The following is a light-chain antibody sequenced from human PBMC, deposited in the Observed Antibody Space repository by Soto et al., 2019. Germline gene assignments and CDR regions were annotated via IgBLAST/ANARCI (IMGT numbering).Light chain of an antibody. V-gene: IGLV2-14*01. CDR2: VVS. CDR1: SSDVGGYNY. Sequence: QSALTQPASVSGSPGQSIAISCTGTSSDVGGYNYVSWHQQHPGKAPKVLISVVSNRPSGVSNRFSGSKSGNTASLTISGLQAEDEADYYCSSYTGSSTSYVFGTGTKVTVL. J-gene: IGLJ1*01. CDR3: SSYTGSSTSYV.